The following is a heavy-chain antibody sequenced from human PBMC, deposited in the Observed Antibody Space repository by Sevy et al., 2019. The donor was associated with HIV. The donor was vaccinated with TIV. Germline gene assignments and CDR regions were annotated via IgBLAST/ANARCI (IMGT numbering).Heavy chain of an antibody. CDR1: GFTFSDYY. V-gene: IGHV3-11*01. CDR3: AREDMATTRGPFDY. CDR2: ISSSGSTI. D-gene: IGHD5-12*01. J-gene: IGHJ4*02. Sequence: GGSLRLSCAASGFTFSDYYMTWIRQAPGKGLEWVSYISSSGSTIYYADSVKGRFTISRDNAKNSLYLQMNSLRAEDTAVYYCAREDMATTRGPFDYWGREPWSPSPQ.